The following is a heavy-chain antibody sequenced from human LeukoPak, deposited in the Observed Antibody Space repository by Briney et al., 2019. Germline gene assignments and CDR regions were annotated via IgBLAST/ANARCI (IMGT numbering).Heavy chain of an antibody. D-gene: IGHD3-10*01. Sequence: GGSLRLSCAASGFTFSSYWMSWVRQAPGKGLEWVANIKQDGSEKFYVDSVKGRFTISRDNAKNSLYLQMNSLRAEDTAVYYCASDLDYYGSGSYWVSRGQGTLVTVSS. J-gene: IGHJ4*02. CDR2: IKQDGSEK. CDR1: GFTFSSYW. V-gene: IGHV3-7*01. CDR3: ASDLDYYGSGSYWVS.